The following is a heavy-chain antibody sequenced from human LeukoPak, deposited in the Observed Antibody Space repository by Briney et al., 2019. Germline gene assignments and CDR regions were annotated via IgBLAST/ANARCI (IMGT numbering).Heavy chain of an antibody. CDR3: ARWVGYSNYPFDP. V-gene: IGHV4-39*01. J-gene: IGHJ5*02. CDR2: IYYSGST. D-gene: IGHD4-11*01. Sequence: SETLSLTCTVSGGSISSSSYYWGWIRQPPGKGREWFGSIYYSGSTYYNPSLKSRVPISVDTSKNQFSLKLSSVTAADTAVYYCARWVGYSNYPFDPWGQGTLVTVSS. CDR1: GGSISSSSYY.